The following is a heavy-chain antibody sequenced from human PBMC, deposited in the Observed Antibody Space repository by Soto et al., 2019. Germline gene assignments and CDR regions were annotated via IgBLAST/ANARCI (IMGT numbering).Heavy chain of an antibody. V-gene: IGHV4-34*01. CDR3: ARVPDR. Sequence: SETLSLTCAVYGGSFSGYYWSWIRQPPGKGLEWIGEIYYSGSTNYNPSLKSRVTISVDTSKNQFSLKLSSVTAADTAVYYCARVPDRWGQGTLVTVSS. D-gene: IGHD2-2*01. J-gene: IGHJ5*02. CDR2: IYYSGST. CDR1: GGSFSGYY.